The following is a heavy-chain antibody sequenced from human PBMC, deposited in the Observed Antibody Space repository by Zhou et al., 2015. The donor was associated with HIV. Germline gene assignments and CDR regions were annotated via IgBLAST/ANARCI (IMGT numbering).Heavy chain of an antibody. CDR2: ISTYNGNT. CDR1: GYTFITYG. D-gene: IGHD6-6*01. CDR3: ARDRGGARPDWRYFDL. J-gene: IGHJ2*01. V-gene: IGHV1-18*01. Sequence: QVQLVQSGDEVKKPGASVKVSCKASGYTFITYGITWVRQAPGQGLEWMGWISTYNGNTNYAQRLQGRVTMTTDTSTSTAYMELRSLRTDDTAVYYCARDRGGARPDWRYFDLWGRGTLVSVSS.